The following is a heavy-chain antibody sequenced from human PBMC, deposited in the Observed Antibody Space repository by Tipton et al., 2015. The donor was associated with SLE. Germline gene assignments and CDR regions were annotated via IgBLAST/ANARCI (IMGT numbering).Heavy chain of an antibody. Sequence: LRLSCAVYGGSFSGYYWSWIRQPPGKGLEWIGYIYYSGSTNYNPSLKSRVTISVDTSKNQFSLKLSSVTAADTAVYYCASLGYCSGGSCYSFDYWGQGTLVTVSS. J-gene: IGHJ4*02. D-gene: IGHD2-15*01. CDR1: GGSFSGYY. V-gene: IGHV4-59*12. CDR3: ASLGYCSGGSCYSFDY. CDR2: IYYSGST.